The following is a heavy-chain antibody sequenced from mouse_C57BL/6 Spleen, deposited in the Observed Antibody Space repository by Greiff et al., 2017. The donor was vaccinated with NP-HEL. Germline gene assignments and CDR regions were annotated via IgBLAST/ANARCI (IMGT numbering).Heavy chain of an antibody. V-gene: IGHV1-69*01. CDR2: IDPSDSYT. CDR3: ARSGDGSAY. Sequence: VQLQQPGAELVMPGASVKLSCKASGYTFTSYWMHWVKQRPGQGLEWIGEIDPSDSYTNYNQKFKGKSTLTVDKSSSTAYMQLSSLTSEDSAVYYCARSGDGSAYWGQGTLVTVSA. J-gene: IGHJ3*01. D-gene: IGHD2-3*01. CDR1: GYTFTSYW.